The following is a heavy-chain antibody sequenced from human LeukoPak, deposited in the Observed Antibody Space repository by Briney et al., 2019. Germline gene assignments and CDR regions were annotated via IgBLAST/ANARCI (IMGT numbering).Heavy chain of an antibody. CDR1: GGSFSGYY. V-gene: IGHV4-34*01. J-gene: IGHJ4*02. CDR3: ARGMLRGRKAGYCSGGGCYSFADY. Sequence: TSETLSLTCAVYGGSFSGYYWSWIRQPPGKGLEWIGEINHSGSTNYNPSLKSRVTISVDTSKNQFSLKLSSVTAAGTAVYYCARGMLRGRKAGYCSGGGCYSFADYWGQGTLVTVSS. CDR2: INHSGST. D-gene: IGHD2-15*01.